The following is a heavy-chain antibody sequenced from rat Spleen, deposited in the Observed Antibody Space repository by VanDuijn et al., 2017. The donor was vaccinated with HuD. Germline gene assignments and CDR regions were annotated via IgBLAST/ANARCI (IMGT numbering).Heavy chain of an antibody. CDR2: ISPSGGST. J-gene: IGHJ3*01. CDR3: STGGFDYSSYLPFAY. CDR1: GFTFSHYG. V-gene: IGHV5-19*01. Sequence: EVQLVESGGDLVQPGRSLKLTCAASGFTFSHYGMHWIRQAPTKGLEWVSSISPSGGSTYYRDSVKGRFTMSRDNARSTLYLRMDSLRSEDTATYYCSTGGFDYSSYLPFAYWGQGTLVTVSS. D-gene: IGHD1-2*01.